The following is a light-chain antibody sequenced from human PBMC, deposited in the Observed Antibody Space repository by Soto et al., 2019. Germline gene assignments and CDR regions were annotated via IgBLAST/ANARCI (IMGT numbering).Light chain of an antibody. CDR3: QHYGNSLWT. J-gene: IGKJ1*01. Sequence: EIVMTQSPGTLSVSPGERATLSCRASQGVGTNLAWYQQRPGQAPRLLIYAASTRATGIPARFSGRGSGTEFTLTISRLEPEDFAVYFCQHYGNSLWTFGQGTKVEIK. CDR2: AAS. CDR1: QGVGTN. V-gene: IGKV3-15*01.